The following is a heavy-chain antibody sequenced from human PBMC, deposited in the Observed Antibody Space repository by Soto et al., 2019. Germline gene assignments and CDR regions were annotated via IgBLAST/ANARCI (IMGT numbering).Heavy chain of an antibody. CDR2: ISSSSSYI. V-gene: IGHV3-21*01. Sequence: EVQLVESGGGLVKPGGSLRLSCAASGFTFSSYSMNWIRQAPGKGLEWVSSISSSSSYIYYADSVKGRFTISRDNAKNSLYLQMNSLRAEDTAVYYCARDRTVTTLYQYYYYYGMDVWGQGTTVTVSS. CDR3: ARDRTVTTLYQYYYYYGMDV. CDR1: GFTFSSYS. D-gene: IGHD4-17*01. J-gene: IGHJ6*02.